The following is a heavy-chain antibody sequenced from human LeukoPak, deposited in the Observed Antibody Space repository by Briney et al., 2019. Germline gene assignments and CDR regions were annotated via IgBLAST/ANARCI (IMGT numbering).Heavy chain of an antibody. CDR2: IIGSGDNT. V-gene: IGHV3-23*01. CDR1: GFTFSSYW. CDR3: AKGSYYDSSGSFYFDY. D-gene: IGHD3-22*01. Sequence: GGSLRLSCAASGFTFSSYWMSWVRQAPGKGLEWVSGIIGSGDNTYYADSVKGRFTISRDNSKNTLYVQVNSLGTEDTAAYYCAKGSYYDSSGSFYFDYWGQGTLVTVSS. J-gene: IGHJ4*02.